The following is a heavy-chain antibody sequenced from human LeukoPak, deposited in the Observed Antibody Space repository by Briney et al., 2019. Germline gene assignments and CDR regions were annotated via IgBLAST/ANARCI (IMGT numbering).Heavy chain of an antibody. J-gene: IGHJ4*02. D-gene: IGHD6-19*01. CDR3: VKRGYASGWPFFDY. Sequence: GGSLRLSCSASGFTFKNFAMHWVRQIPGRGLEYVSAITTTGDGAYYAESVKGRFIISRDNSKNTLYLQMSSLKAEDTAVYYCVKRGYASGWPFFDYWGQGTLVTVSS. CDR2: ITTTGDGA. V-gene: IGHV3-64D*06. CDR1: GFTFKNFA.